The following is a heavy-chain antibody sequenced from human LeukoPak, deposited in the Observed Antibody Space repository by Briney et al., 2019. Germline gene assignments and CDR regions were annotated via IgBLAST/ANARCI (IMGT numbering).Heavy chain of an antibody. V-gene: IGHV3-23*01. D-gene: IGHD6-19*01. J-gene: IGHJ6*02. CDR1: GFTFSNSA. CDR3: AKAAVAGLFYYYGMDV. CDR2: ISGSGGDT. Sequence: GGSLRLSCAASGFTFSNSAMSWVRQGPGKGLEWVSGISGSGGDTYYADSVKGRFTISRDNSMNTLYVHMNSLRAEDTAVYFCAKAAVAGLFYYYGMDVWGQGTTVTVSS.